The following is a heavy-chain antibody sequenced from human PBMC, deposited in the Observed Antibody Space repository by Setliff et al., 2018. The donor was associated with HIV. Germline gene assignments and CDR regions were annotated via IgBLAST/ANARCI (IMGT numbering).Heavy chain of an antibody. CDR2: IYTTGST. V-gene: IGHV4-4*07. CDR1: GGSISSYY. J-gene: IGHJ4*02. D-gene: IGHD3-22*01. Sequence: SETLSLTCTVSGGSISSYYWNWIREPAGKGLEWIGRIYTTGSTNYNPSLKSRVFMSLDTSKNQFSLTLNSVTAADTALYFCARSINYDRGGYLYYFDYWGPGRLVTVPS. CDR3: ARSINYDRGGYLYYFDY.